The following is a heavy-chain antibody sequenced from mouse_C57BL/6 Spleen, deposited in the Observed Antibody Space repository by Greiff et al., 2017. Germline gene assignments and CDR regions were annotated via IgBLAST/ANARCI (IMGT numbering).Heavy chain of an antibody. CDR2: IDPETGGT. J-gene: IGHJ4*01. CDR1: GYTFTDYE. V-gene: IGHV1-15*01. D-gene: IGHD2-3*01. CDR3: TREGDGYLSAYTMDY. Sequence: VQGVESGAELVRPGASVTLSCKASGYTFTDYEMHWVKQTPVHGLEWIGAIDPETGGTAYNQKFKGKAILTADKSSSTAYMELRSLTSEDSAVYYCTREGDGYLSAYTMDYWGQGTSVTVSS.